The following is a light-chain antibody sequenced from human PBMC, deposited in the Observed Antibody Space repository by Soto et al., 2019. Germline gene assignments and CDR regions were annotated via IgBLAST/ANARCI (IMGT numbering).Light chain of an antibody. J-gene: IGKJ1*01. CDR1: QNVASY. CDR3: PEHGSSPL. V-gene: IGKV3-20*01. Sequence: ESDRTHAPAALSVDPGGRRTLSCRASQNVASYLAWYQQKPGQAPRLLIYGASNRATGISDRFSGSGHGTDFCVLIIPAEPDDLAVYYCPEHGSSPLFGQGQRW. CDR2: GAS.